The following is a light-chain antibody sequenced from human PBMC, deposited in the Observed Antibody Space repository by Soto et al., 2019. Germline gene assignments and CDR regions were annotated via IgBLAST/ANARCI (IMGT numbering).Light chain of an antibody. V-gene: IGLV1-44*01. CDR2: SNN. CDR3: ASCEDSIYV. Sequence: QSALTQPPSASGTPGQRVTISCSGTSSDIGSNTVNWYQQLPGTAPKLLIYSNNQRPSGVPDRFSGSKSGTSASLAISGLQSEDEADYFCASCEDSIYVFGTGTKLTVL. CDR1: SSDIGSNT. J-gene: IGLJ1*01.